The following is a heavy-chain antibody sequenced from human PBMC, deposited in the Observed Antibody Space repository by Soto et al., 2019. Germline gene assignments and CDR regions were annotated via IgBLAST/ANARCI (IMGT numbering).Heavy chain of an antibody. D-gene: IGHD2-15*01. CDR1: GYTFTNHC. CDR3: ARDLGGWPDY. J-gene: IGHJ4*02. V-gene: IGHV1-18*01. Sequence: GSVEVPCKASGYTFTNHCIPWVRQAPGQGLEWMGWISAYNGNTNYAQKFQGRVTITRDTSASTAYMELSSLRSEDTAVYYCARDLGGWPDYWGQGTLVTVSS. CDR2: ISAYNGNT.